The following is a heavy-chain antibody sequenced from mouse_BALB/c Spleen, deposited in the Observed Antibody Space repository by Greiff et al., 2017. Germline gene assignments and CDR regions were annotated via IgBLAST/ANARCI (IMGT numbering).Heavy chain of an antibody. J-gene: IGHJ2*01. Sequence: APGGVDFSRYWMSWVRQAPGKGLEWIGEINPDSSTINYTPSLKDKFIISRDNAKNTLYLQMSKVRSEDTALYYCVYYDYGFDYWGQGTTLTVSS. CDR2: INPDSSTI. CDR3: VYYDYGFDY. V-gene: IGHV4-1*02. D-gene: IGHD2-4*01. CDR1: GVDFSRYW.